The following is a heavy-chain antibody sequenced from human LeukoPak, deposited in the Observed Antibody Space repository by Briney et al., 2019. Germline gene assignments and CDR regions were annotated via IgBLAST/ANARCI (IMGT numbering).Heavy chain of an antibody. CDR2: INHSGST. CDR3: ARGTVTTSFDY. Sequence: SETLSLTCAVYGGSFSGYYWSWIRQPPGKGLEWIGEINHSGSTNYNPSLKSRVTISVDTSKNQFSLKLSSVTAADTAVYYCARGTVTTSFDYWGQGTLVTVSS. J-gene: IGHJ4*02. V-gene: IGHV4-34*01. CDR1: GGSFSGYY. D-gene: IGHD4-17*01.